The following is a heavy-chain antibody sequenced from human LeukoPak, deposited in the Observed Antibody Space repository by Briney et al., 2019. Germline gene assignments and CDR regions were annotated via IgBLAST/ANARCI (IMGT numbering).Heavy chain of an antibody. CDR1: GYTFTSYD. V-gene: IGHV1-8*01. Sequence: ALVKVSCKASGYTFTSYDFNWVRQATGQGLEWMGWMSPNSGNTGYAQKFQGRVTMTRDTSISTAYMELSSLRSEDTAVYYCARGPPNWGFDYWGLGTLVTVSS. CDR3: ARGPPNWGFDY. J-gene: IGHJ4*02. D-gene: IGHD7-27*01. CDR2: MSPNSGNT.